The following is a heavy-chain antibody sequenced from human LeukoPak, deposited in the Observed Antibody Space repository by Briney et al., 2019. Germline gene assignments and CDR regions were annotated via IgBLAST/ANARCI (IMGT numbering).Heavy chain of an antibody. CDR1: GFTFSSYS. J-gene: IGHJ4*02. Sequence: VQPGGSLRLSCAASGFTFSSYSMNWVRQAPGKGLEWVSYISGCSSTIYYADSVRGRFTISRDNAKNSLYLQMNSLRHEDTAVYSCARGYYFDYWGQGTLVTVSS. CDR3: ARGYYFDY. V-gene: IGHV3-48*02. CDR2: ISGCSSTI.